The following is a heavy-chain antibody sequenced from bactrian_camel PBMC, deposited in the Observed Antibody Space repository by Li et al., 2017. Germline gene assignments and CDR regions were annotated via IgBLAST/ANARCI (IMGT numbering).Heavy chain of an antibody. CDR3: KTKPYGAGWCPDNY. D-gene: IGHD6*01. J-gene: IGHJ4*01. Sequence: HVQLVESGGGSVQAGGPLRLSCAASGFTVSDYCMGWFRQAPGKQGSWVSTITTDDKTLYGDSVKGRFTISKDKVKGVVYLQMNDLKPEDTATYFCKTKPYGAGWCPDNYRGQGTQVTVS. CDR2: ITTDDKT. V-gene: IGHV3S53*01. CDR1: GFTVSDYC.